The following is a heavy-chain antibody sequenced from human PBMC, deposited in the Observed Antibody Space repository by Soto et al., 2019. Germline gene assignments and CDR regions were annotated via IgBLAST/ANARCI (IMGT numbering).Heavy chain of an antibody. CDR2: ISYDGSSE. J-gene: IGHJ6*02. CDR1: GITFSSYD. D-gene: IGHD1-26*01. V-gene: IGHV3-30*18. Sequence: QVQLVESGGGVVQPGRSLRLSCAASGITFSSYDMHWARQAPGKGLEWVAVISYDGSSEYYADSVKGRFTISRDNSNNTLYLQMNSLRPEDTAVYYCAKGGSYSYYYYGVDVWGLGTMVTVSS. CDR3: AKGGSYSYYYYGVDV.